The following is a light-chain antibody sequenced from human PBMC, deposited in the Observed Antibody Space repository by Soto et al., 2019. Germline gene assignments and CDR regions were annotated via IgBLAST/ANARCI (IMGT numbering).Light chain of an antibody. V-gene: IGKV3-20*01. J-gene: IGKJ4*01. Sequence: EIVLMQSPGTLSLSPGERATLSCRASQSVSSSYLAWYQQKPGQAPRLLIYGASSRATGIPDRFSGSGSGTDFTLTISRLEPEDFALYYCQQYDNSVLTFGGGTKVEIK. CDR3: QQYDNSVLT. CDR1: QSVSSSY. CDR2: GAS.